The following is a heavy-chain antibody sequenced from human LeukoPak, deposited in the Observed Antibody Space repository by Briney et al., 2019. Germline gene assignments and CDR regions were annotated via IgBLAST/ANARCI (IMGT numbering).Heavy chain of an antibody. J-gene: IGHJ6*02. CDR2: ISSSGSII. V-gene: IGHV3-11*01. Sequence: GGSLRLSCAASGFTFSDYYMSWIRQAPGKGLEWVSYISSSGSIIYYADSVKGRFTISRDNAKNSLHLQMNSLRAEDTAVYYCAREEDVVVVPTGILYYYYGLDVWGQGTTVTVSS. D-gene: IGHD2-15*01. CDR1: GFTFSDYY. CDR3: AREEDVVVVPTGILYYYYGLDV.